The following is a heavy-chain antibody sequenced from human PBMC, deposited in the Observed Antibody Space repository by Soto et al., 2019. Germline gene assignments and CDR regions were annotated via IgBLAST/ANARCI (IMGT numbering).Heavy chain of an antibody. J-gene: IGHJ5*02. CDR2: MSPNSGNT. V-gene: IGHV1-8*01. D-gene: IGHD6-13*01. Sequence: QVQLVQSGAEVKKPGASVKVSCKASGYTFTSYDINWVRQATGQGLEWMGWMSPNSGNTDYAQKFQGRVTMTRNTSISTAYMELSSLRSEDKAVYYCARERSAAGAGWFDPWGQGTLVTVSS. CDR1: GYTFTSYD. CDR3: ARERSAAGAGWFDP.